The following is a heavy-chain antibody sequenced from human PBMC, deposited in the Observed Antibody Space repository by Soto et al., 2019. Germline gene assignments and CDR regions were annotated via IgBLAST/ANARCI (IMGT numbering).Heavy chain of an antibody. J-gene: IGHJ2*01. CDR3: ASLTGSTATTPESRRWYFYL. CDR1: GGSISSSNW. V-gene: IGHV4-4*02. CDR2: IYHSGST. Sequence: QVQLQESGPGLVKPSGTLSLTCAVSGGSISSSNWWSWVRQPPGEGLEWIVEIYHSGSTNYNPSLKSRVTRSVDKSKNQCSLKLSSVTAADTAVYYCASLTGSTATTPESRRWYFYLWGRGTLVTVSS. D-gene: IGHD3-9*01.